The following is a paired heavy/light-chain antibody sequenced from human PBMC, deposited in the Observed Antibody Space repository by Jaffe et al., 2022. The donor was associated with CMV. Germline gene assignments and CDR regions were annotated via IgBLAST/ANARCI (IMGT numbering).Heavy chain of an antibody. D-gene: IGHD5-12*01. CDR3: ALNSGYGFTPRPYGGNHQGIDY. Sequence: EVQLLESGGGLVQPGGSLRLSCAASGFTFSSYAMSWVRQAPGKGLEWVSAISGSGGSTYYADSVKGRFTISRDNSKNTLYLQMNSLRAEDTAVYYCALNSGYGFTPRPYGGNHQGIDYWGQGTLVTVSS. J-gene: IGHJ4*02. CDR2: ISGSGGST. V-gene: IGHV3-23*01. CDR1: GFTFSSYA.
Light chain of an antibody. V-gene: IGKV3-11*01. J-gene: IGKJ5*01. CDR2: DAS. CDR1: QSVSSY. Sequence: EIVLTQSPATLSLSPGERATLSCRASQSVSSYLAWYQQKPGQAPRLLIYDASNRATGIPARFSGSGSGTDFTLTISSLEPEDFAVYYCQQRSNWPQITFGQGTRLEIK. CDR3: QQRSNWPQIT.